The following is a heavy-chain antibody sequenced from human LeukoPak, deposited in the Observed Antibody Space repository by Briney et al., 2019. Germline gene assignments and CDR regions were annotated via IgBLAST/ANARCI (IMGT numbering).Heavy chain of an antibody. CDR3: ARETEMANLDY. Sequence: GGSLRLSCTASGFTYSSYWMNWVRQAPGKGLAGVANIKQDGSEKYYVDSVKGRFTISRDNAKKSLYLQMNSLRAEDTAVYYCARETEMANLDYWGQGTLVTVSS. CDR2: IKQDGSEK. D-gene: IGHD5-24*01. V-gene: IGHV3-7*04. CDR1: GFTYSSYW. J-gene: IGHJ4*02.